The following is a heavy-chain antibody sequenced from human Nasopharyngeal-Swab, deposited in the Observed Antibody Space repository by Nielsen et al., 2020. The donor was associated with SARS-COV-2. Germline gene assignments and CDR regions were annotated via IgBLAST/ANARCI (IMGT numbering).Heavy chain of an antibody. D-gene: IGHD6-13*01. CDR3: ARGSLAAIPRSSWYFDY. CDR2: IYTSGST. V-gene: IGHV4-4*07. Sequence: GSLRLSCTVSGGSISSYYWTWIRRPAGKGLEWIGRIYTSGSTNYNPSLKSRVSMSVDTSKNQFSLKLSSVTAADMAVYYCARGSLAAIPRSSWYFDYWGQGTLVTVSS. CDR1: GGSISSYY. J-gene: IGHJ4*02.